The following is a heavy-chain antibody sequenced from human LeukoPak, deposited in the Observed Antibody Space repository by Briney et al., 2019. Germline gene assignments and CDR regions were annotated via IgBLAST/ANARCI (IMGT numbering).Heavy chain of an antibody. J-gene: IGHJ4*02. CDR2: INPNSGAT. CDR1: GYTFTNYD. CDR3: ARDNDFDY. V-gene: IGHV1-2*02. Sequence: ASVKVSCKTSGYTFTNYDMHWVRQAPGQGLEWMGWINPNSGATKYAQKFQGRVTMTRDTSINTAYMELSSLRSEDTAVYYCARDNDFDYWGQGTLVTVSS. D-gene: IGHD2-8*01.